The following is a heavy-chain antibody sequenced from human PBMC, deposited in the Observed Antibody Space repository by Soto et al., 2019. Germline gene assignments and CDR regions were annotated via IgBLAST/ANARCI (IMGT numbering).Heavy chain of an antibody. V-gene: IGHV3-21*01. CDR2: ISSSSSYI. CDR3: ARGPHYYDSSGYVFDY. Sequence: GESLRLSCAASGFTFSSYSMNWVRQAPGKGLEWVSSISSSSSYIYYADSVKGRFTISRDNAKNSLYLQMNSLRAEDTAVYYCARGPHYYDSSGYVFDYWGQGTLVTVSS. D-gene: IGHD3-22*01. CDR1: GFTFSSYS. J-gene: IGHJ4*02.